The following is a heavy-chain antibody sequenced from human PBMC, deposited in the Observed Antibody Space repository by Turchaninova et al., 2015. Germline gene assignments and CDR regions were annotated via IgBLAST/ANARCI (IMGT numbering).Heavy chain of an antibody. D-gene: IGHD3-3*01. CDR1: GGSFSGYY. V-gene: IGHV4-34*01. CDR3: ARKGGYYDFWSGHHQTYYFDY. Sequence: QVQLQQWGAGLLKSSETLSLTCAVYGGSFSGYYWRWIRQPPGKGLEWIGEINHNGSTNSNPSPKSRVTISVDTSKNQFSLKLSSVTAADTAVYYWARKGGYYDFWSGHHQTYYFDYWGQGTLVTVSS. CDR2: INHNGST. J-gene: IGHJ4*02.